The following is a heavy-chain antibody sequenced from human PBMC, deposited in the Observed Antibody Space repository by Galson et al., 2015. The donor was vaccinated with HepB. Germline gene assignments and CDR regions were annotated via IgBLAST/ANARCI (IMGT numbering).Heavy chain of an antibody. CDR2: IFSSDDK. CDR1: VFSLTNSTMA. D-gene: IGHD3-16*01. Sequence: PALVKTTQTLTLSCTASVFSLTNSTMAVTWIRQPPGKALEWRAHIFSSDDKSYSPSLQRRLTISKDTSKSQVVLTLTTMDPLDTGTYYCARIRVGNAWGADYWGQRILVTVSP. V-gene: IGHV2-26*01. CDR3: ARIRVGNAWGADY. J-gene: IGHJ4*02.